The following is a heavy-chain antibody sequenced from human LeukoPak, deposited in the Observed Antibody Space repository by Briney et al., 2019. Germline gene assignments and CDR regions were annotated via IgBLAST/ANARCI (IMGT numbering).Heavy chain of an antibody. J-gene: IGHJ4*02. V-gene: IGHV3-15*01. D-gene: IGHD3-10*01. Sequence: GGSLRLSCAASGFTFSNAWMSWVRQAPGKGLEWVGRIKSKTDGGTTDYAAPVKGRFTISRDDSKNTLYLQMNSLKTEDTAVYYCTTRSGFITMVRGVFGYWGQGTLVTVSP. CDR1: GFTFSNAW. CDR2: IKSKTDGGTT. CDR3: TTRSGFITMVRGVFGY.